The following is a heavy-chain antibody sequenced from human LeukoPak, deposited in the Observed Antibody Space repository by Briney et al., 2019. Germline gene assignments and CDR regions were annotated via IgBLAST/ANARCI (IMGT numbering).Heavy chain of an antibody. CDR3: ACLIVVVITPGPTPDY. V-gene: IGHV3-23*01. J-gene: IGHJ4*02. CDR1: GFTFSKYW. D-gene: IGHD3-22*01. Sequence: PGGSLRLSCAASGFTFSKYWMTWVRQAPGKGLEWVSAISGSGGSTYYADSVKGRFTISRDNSKNTLYLQMNSLRAEDTAVYYCACLIVVVITPGPTPDYWGQGTLVTVSS. CDR2: ISGSGGST.